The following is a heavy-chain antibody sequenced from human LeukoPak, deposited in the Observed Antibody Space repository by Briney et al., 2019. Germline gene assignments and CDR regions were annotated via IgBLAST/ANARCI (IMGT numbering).Heavy chain of an antibody. J-gene: IGHJ4*02. Sequence: ASVKVSCKASGYTFTSYAMHWVRQAPGQGLEWMGRINPNSGDTNYAQKFQGRVTMTRDTSITTAYMELSRLRSDDTAMYYCARDYCSSTSCLFDYWGQGTLVTVSS. CDR1: GYTFTSYA. CDR2: INPNSGDT. CDR3: ARDYCSSTSCLFDY. V-gene: IGHV1-2*06. D-gene: IGHD2-2*01.